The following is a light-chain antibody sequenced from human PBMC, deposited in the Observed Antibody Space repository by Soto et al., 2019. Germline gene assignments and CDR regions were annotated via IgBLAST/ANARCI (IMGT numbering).Light chain of an antibody. CDR1: QSFSRTY. Sequence: EIVMTQSPATLSVSPGERATLSCRASQSFSRTYLAWYQQKPGQAPRLLIYGASNRATDIPDRFSGRGSGTDFTLTISRLEPEDFAVYYCQQYGSSPPSSTFGQGTRLEIK. J-gene: IGKJ5*01. CDR3: QQYGSSPPSST. CDR2: GAS. V-gene: IGKV3-20*01.